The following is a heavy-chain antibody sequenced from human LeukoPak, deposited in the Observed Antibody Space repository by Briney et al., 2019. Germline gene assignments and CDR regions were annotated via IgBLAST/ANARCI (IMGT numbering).Heavy chain of an antibody. Sequence: PSETLSLTCTVSGGSISSYYWSWIRQPAEKGLKWIGRIYTSGSTNYNPSLKSRVTISVDKSKNQFSLKLSSVTAADTAVYYCARGLGNYGYWGQGTLVTVSS. CDR1: GGSISSYY. D-gene: IGHD5-12*01. J-gene: IGHJ4*02. CDR2: IYTSGST. V-gene: IGHV4-4*07. CDR3: ARGLGNYGY.